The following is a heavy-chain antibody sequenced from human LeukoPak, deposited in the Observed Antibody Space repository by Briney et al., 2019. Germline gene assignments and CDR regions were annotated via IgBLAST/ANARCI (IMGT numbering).Heavy chain of an antibody. Sequence: AGGSLRLSCAASGLSFADSWMHWVRQAPGKGLVWVPRINNDRSDTRYADSVRGRFTISRDNAKNTLYLQMNSLRAEDTAVYYCARVSGLGMNEYYQHWGRGTLVTVPS. J-gene: IGHJ1*01. CDR1: GLSFADSW. D-gene: IGHD3-16*01. CDR3: ARVSGLGMNEYYQH. V-gene: IGHV3-74*01. CDR2: INNDRSDT.